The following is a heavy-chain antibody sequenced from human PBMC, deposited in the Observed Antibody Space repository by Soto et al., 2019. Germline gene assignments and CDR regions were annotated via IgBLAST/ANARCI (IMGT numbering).Heavy chain of an antibody. CDR3: AKDSTGNGDYFDY. D-gene: IGHD2-8*01. Sequence: GGSLRLSCAASGFTFSNYWMHWVRQTPGKGLVWVAVISYDGSNKNYADSVRGRFTISRDNSKNTLYLQMNSLRAEDTAVYYCAKDSTGNGDYFDYWGQGTLVTVS. J-gene: IGHJ4*02. CDR2: ISYDGSNK. CDR1: GFTFSNYW. V-gene: IGHV3-30*18.